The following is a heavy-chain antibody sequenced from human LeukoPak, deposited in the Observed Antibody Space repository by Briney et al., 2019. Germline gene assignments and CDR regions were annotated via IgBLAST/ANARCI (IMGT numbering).Heavy chain of an antibody. CDR2: IWYDGSNI. CDR3: ARDLQYSSGPGSDY. J-gene: IGHJ4*02. CDR1: GISFSSHG. D-gene: IGHD6-19*01. Sequence: PGTSLRLSCAASGISFSSHGMHWVRQAPGKGLEWVAVIWYDGSNIYYADSVKGRFTISRDNSKNTLYLQMNSLRAEDTAVYYCARDLQYSSGPGSDYWGQGTLVTVSS. V-gene: IGHV3-33*01.